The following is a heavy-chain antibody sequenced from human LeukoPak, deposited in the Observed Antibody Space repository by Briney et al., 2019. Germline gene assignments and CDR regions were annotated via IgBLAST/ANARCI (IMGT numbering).Heavy chain of an antibody. CDR1: GYTFTGYY. V-gene: IGHV1-2*02. Sequence: ASVKVSCKASGYTFTGYYMHWVRQAPGQGLEWMGWINPNSGGTNYAQKFQGRVTMTRDTSISTAYMELSRLRSDDTAVYYCARGGYSSGCSLNNWFDPWGQGTLVTVSS. D-gene: IGHD6-19*01. CDR2: INPNSGGT. CDR3: ARGGYSSGCSLNNWFDP. J-gene: IGHJ5*02.